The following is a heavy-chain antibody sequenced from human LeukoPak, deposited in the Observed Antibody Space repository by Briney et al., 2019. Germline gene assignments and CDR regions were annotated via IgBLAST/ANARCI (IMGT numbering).Heavy chain of an antibody. V-gene: IGHV3-21*01. D-gene: IGHD3-3*01. CDR3: ARGQIRFLVWLDLNWFDP. Sequence: GGSLRLSCAASGFTFSSYSMNWVRQAPGKGLEWVSSISSSSSYIYYADSAKGRFTISRDNAKNSLYLQMNSLRAEDTAVYYCARGQIRFLVWLDLNWFDPWGQGTLVTVSS. CDR2: ISSSSSYI. J-gene: IGHJ5*02. CDR1: GFTFSSYS.